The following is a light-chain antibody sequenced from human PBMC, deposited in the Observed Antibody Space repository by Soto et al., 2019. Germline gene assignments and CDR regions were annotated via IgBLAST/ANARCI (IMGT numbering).Light chain of an antibody. CDR3: AAWDDSLNGYV. J-gene: IGLJ1*01. V-gene: IGLV1-44*01. Sequence: QAVLTQPPSVSGTPGQRVTISCSGSNSNIGSNTVSWYQQPPGKAPKLLIYSNNQRPSGVPDRFSGSKSGTSASLAISGLQSEDEADYYCAAWDDSLNGYVFGTGTKLTVL. CDR1: NSNIGSNT. CDR2: SNN.